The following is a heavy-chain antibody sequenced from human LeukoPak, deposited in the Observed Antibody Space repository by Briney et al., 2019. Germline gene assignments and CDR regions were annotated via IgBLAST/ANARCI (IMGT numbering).Heavy chain of an antibody. CDR1: GYTFTSYG. Sequence: ASVKVSCKASGYTFTSYGISWVRQAPGQGLEWMGWISAYNGNTNYAQKLQGRVTMTTDTSTSTAYMELRSLGSDDTAVYYCARSSKRYSSGWYSDYWGQGTLVTVSS. V-gene: IGHV1-18*04. CDR2: ISAYNGNT. J-gene: IGHJ4*02. CDR3: ARSSKRYSSGWYSDY. D-gene: IGHD6-19*01.